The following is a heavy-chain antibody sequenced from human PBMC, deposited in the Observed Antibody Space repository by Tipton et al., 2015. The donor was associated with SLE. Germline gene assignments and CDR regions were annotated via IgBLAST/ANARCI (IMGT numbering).Heavy chain of an antibody. CDR3: ARHWGKDGYNYWYFDL. V-gene: IGHV4-38-2*01. CDR1: GFSISSGYY. CDR2: IFDSGST. Sequence: GLVKPSETLSLTCAVSGFSISSGYYWGWIRQPPGKGLEWIGYIFDSGSTNYNPSLQSRVTISVDTSKNQFSLKVTSVTAADTAVFYCARHWGKDGYNYWYFDLWGRGTLVTVSS. J-gene: IGHJ2*01. D-gene: IGHD5-24*01.